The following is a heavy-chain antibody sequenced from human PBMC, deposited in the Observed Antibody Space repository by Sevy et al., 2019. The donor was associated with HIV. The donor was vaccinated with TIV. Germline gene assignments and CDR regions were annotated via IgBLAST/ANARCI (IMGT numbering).Heavy chain of an antibody. D-gene: IGHD2-2*01. J-gene: IGHJ5*02. Sequence: ASVKVSCKASGYTFTGYYMRWVRQAPGQGLEWMGWINPNSGGTNYAQKFQGRVTMTRDTSISTAYMELSRLRSDDTAVYYCARVTSSTRRSWFDPWGQGTLVTVSS. CDR2: INPNSGGT. CDR1: GYTFTGYY. V-gene: IGHV1-2*02. CDR3: ARVTSSTRRSWFDP.